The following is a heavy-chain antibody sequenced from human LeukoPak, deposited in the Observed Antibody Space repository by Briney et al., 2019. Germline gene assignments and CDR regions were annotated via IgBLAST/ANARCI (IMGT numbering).Heavy chain of an antibody. Sequence: ASVKVSCKASGYTFTSYYMHWVRQAPGQGLEWMGIINPSGGSTSYAQKFQGRVIMTRDTSTSTVYMELSSPRSEDTAVYYCAREGRQLVIDYWGQGTLVTVSS. J-gene: IGHJ4*02. D-gene: IGHD6-13*01. V-gene: IGHV1-46*01. CDR3: AREGRQLVIDY. CDR1: GYTFTSYY. CDR2: INPSGGST.